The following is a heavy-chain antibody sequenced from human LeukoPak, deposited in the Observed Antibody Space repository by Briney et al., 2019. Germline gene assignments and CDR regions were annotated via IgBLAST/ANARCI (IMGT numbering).Heavy chain of an antibody. CDR3: ARDSSYDFWSGNGGFDY. D-gene: IGHD3-3*01. J-gene: IGHJ4*02. CDR1: GGSITRSGYH. V-gene: IGHV4-39*07. Sequence: SETLSLTCTVSGGSITRSGYHWGWIRQPPGKGLEWIGSIDYSGGTYYNPSLKSRVTTSVDTSKNQFSLKLSSVTAADTAVYYCARDSSYDFWSGNGGFDYWGQGTLVTVSS. CDR2: IDYSGGT.